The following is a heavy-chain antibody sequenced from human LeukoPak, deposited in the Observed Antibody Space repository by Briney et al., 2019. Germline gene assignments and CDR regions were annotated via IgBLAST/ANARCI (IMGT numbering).Heavy chain of an antibody. CDR3: ARGYYDSSGYYLAAY. CDR1: GGSISGYY. J-gene: IGHJ4*02. D-gene: IGHD3-22*01. V-gene: IGHV4-59*01. CDR2: IYYSGST. Sequence: SETLSLTCTVSGGSISGYYWSWIRQPPGKGLEWIGYIYYSGSTNYNPSLKSRVTLSVDTSKNQFSLKLTSVTAADTAVYYCARGYYDSSGYYLAAYWGQGTLVTVSS.